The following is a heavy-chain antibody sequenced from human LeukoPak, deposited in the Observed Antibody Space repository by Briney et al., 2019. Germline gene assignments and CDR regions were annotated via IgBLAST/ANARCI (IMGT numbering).Heavy chain of an antibody. CDR1: GFSFSSYW. CDR3: AGDLIEPY. Sequence: PGGSLRLSCATSGFSFSSYWMSWVRQAPGKGLEWVANIKQDGSEKYYVDSVKGRFTISRDNAKTSLFLQMNSLRVEDSAVYYCAGDLIEPYWGQGTLVTVSS. V-gene: IGHV3-7*01. D-gene: IGHD2/OR15-2a*01. J-gene: IGHJ4*02. CDR2: IKQDGSEK.